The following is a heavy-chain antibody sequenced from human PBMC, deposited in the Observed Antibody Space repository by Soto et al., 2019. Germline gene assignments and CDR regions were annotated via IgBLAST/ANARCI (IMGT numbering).Heavy chain of an antibody. CDR1: GFTVSGNY. D-gene: IGHD1-26*01. J-gene: IGHJ4*02. CDR3: ARGGVGPRFGSC. CDR2: IYTDGST. Sequence: EVQLVESGGGLVQPGGSLRLSCAASGFTVSGNYMTWVRQAPGKGLEWVSLIYTDGSTYYADSVKGRFTISKDNSKNTLYLQMHRLRAADTAVDYSARGGVGPRFGSCWGQGTLVTVSS. V-gene: IGHV3-66*01.